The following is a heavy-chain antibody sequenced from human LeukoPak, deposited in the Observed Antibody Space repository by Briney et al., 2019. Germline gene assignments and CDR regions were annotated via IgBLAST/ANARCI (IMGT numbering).Heavy chain of an antibody. D-gene: IGHD2-2*01. Sequence: GGSLRLSCAASGFTFSRYWMSWVRQAPGKGLEWVANIKQDGSEKYYVDSVKGRFTISRDNAKNSLYLQMNSLRAEDTAVYYCARGRCSSTSCYEKYWGQGTLVTVSS. J-gene: IGHJ4*02. CDR3: ARGRCSSTSCYEKY. V-gene: IGHV3-7*03. CDR1: GFTFSRYW. CDR2: IKQDGSEK.